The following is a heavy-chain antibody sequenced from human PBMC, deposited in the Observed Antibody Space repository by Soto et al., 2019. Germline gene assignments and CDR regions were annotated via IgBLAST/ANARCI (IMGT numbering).Heavy chain of an antibody. D-gene: IGHD1-26*01. J-gene: IGHJ5*02. Sequence: SETLSLTCAVSGGSISSGGYSWSWIRQPPGKGLEWIGYIYHSGSTYYNPSLKSRVTISVDRSKNQFSLKLSSVTAADTAVYYCARVVGVGATYNWFDPWGQGTLVTVCS. CDR1: GGSISSGGYS. CDR3: ARVVGVGATYNWFDP. V-gene: IGHV4-30-2*01. CDR2: IYHSGST.